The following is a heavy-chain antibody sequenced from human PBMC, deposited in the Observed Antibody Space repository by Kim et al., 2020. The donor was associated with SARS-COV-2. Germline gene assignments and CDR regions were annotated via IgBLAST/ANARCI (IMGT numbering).Heavy chain of an antibody. CDR3: ARAYGDY. J-gene: IGHJ4*02. V-gene: IGHV3-7*01. CDR1: GFTFSNYW. Sequence: GGSLRLSCAASGFTFSNYWMMWVRQAPGKGLQWVANIKEDGSKIYYVDSVKGRFTISRDNAKNSLYLQMNGLRDEDTALYYCARAYGDYWGQGTLVTVSS. D-gene: IGHD3-16*01. CDR2: IKEDGSKI.